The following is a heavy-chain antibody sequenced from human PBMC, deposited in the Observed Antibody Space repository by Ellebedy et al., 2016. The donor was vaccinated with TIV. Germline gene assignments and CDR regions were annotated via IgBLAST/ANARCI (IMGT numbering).Heavy chain of an antibody. J-gene: IGHJ5*02. CDR1: GFPFNCCW. Sequence: PGGSLRLSCEASGFPFNCCWMRWVRQAPGKGLEWVAAINEDGSVKDYVDSVKGRFTISRDNAEKSLYLQMNSLRVEDTAVYYCTSEYTSGAWGQGTLVTVSS. V-gene: IGHV3-7*01. CDR2: INEDGSVK. D-gene: IGHD6-19*01. CDR3: TSEYTSGA.